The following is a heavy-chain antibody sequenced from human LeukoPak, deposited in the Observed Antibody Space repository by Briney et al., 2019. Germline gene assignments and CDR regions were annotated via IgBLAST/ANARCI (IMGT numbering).Heavy chain of an antibody. CDR3: AKYFMWELRAGFDY. J-gene: IGHJ4*02. CDR1: GFTFSSYE. D-gene: IGHD1-26*01. V-gene: IGHV3-48*03. Sequence: PGGSLRLSCAASGFTFSSYEMNWVRQAPGKGLEWVSYISSSGSTIYYADSVKGRFTISRDNAKNSLYLQMNSLRVEDTAVYYCAKYFMWELRAGFDYWGQGTLVTVSS. CDR2: ISSSGSTI.